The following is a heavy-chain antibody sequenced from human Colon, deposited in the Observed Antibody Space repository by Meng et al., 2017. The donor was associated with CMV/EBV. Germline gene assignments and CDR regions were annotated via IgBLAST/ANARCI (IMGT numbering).Heavy chain of an antibody. D-gene: IGHD5-24*01. J-gene: IGHJ4*02. CDR3: ARARDRDGLYNFDS. Sequence: QVQLFQSGVEVKKPGATVKVACKASGYIFTTYGVSWVRQAPGQGLEWMGGIVPIFVTPNYAQKFQGRVTVTADESTSTAYMELSSLTSEDTAIYYCARARDRDGLYNFDSWGQGTLVTVSS. CDR1: GYIFTTYG. V-gene: IGHV1-69*13. CDR2: IVPIFVTP.